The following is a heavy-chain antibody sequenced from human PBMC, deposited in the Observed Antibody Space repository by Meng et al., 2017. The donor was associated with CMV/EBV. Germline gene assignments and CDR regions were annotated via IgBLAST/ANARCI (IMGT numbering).Heavy chain of an antibody. J-gene: IGHJ4*02. CDR1: GFTFSSYS. D-gene: IGHD6-13*01. V-gene: IGHV3-21*01. CDR3: AMLYSSSWYYFDY. Sequence: GGSLRLSCAASGFTFSSYSMNWVRQAPGKGLEWVSSISSSSSYIYYADSVKGRFTISRDSAKNSLYLQMNSLRAEDTAVYYCAMLYSSSWYYFDYWGQGTLVTVSS. CDR2: ISSSSSYI.